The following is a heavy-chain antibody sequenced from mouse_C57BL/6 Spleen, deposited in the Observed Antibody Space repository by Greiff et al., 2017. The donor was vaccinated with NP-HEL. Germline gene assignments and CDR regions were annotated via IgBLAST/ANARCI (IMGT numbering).Heavy chain of an antibody. CDR2: IDPSDSET. Sequence: QVQLQQPGAELVRPGSSVKLSCKASGYTFTSYWMHWVKQRPIQGLEWIGNIDPSDSETHYNQKFKDKATLTVDKSSSTAYMQLSSLTSEDSAVYYCARDYGSSYETFSYWGQGTLVTVSA. D-gene: IGHD1-1*01. CDR3: ARDYGSSYETFSY. J-gene: IGHJ3*01. V-gene: IGHV1-52*01. CDR1: GYTFTSYW.